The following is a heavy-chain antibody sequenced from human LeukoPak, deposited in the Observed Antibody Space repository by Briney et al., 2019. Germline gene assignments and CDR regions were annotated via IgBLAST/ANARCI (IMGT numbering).Heavy chain of an antibody. CDR1: GYTFTSYY. D-gene: IGHD6-25*01. J-gene: IGHJ4*02. CDR2: INPNSGGT. CDR3: AREKLGRRGYVVGDFDY. Sequence: GASVKVSCKASGYTFTSYYMHWVRQAPGQGLEWMGRINPNSGGTNYAQKFQGRVTMTRDTSISTAYMELSRLRSDDTAVYYCAREKLGRRGYVVGDFDYWGQGTLVTVSS. V-gene: IGHV1-2*06.